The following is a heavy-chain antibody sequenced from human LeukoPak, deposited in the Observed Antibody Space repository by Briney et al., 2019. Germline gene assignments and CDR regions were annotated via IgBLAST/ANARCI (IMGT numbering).Heavy chain of an antibody. CDR2: ISAHNGNT. CDR1: GYTFTSYG. D-gene: IGHD5-12*01. J-gene: IGHJ6*02. V-gene: IGHV1-18*01. CDR3: ARVRATKSGKYYYYYAMDV. Sequence: ASVKVSCKASGYTFTSYGISWVRQAPGQGLEWMGWISAHNGNTNYAQNLQSRVTMTTDTSTSTAYMELTSLRSDDTAVYYCARVRATKSGKYYYYYAMDVWGQGTTVTVSS.